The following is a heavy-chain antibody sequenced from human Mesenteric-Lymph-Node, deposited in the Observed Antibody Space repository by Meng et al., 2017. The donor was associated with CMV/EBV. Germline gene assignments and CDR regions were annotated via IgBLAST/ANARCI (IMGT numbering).Heavy chain of an antibody. J-gene: IGHJ5*02. D-gene: IGHD7-27*01. CDR1: GSSITNPYS. CDR3: ARGLSAGDYPRNWFDP. V-gene: IGHV4-38-2*02. CDR2: IYDGGST. Sequence: SETLSLTCTVSGSSITNPYSWAWIRRPPGKGLEWIGSIYDGGSTFYNPSLRSRVAISVDTSKNDFSLRLSSVTAADTAVYYCARGLSAGDYPRNWFDPWGQGTLVTVSS.